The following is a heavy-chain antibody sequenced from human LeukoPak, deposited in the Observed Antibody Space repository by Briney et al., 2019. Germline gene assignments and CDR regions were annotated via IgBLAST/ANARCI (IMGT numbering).Heavy chain of an antibody. Sequence: QSGPGLVKPSQTLSLTCDISGDSVSSTSAAWNWIRQSPSRGLEWLGRTYYRSKWYNDYAVSVKSRIVINTDTTMNHVSLHLKSVSPEDTAVYYCARDRALSWELIYSGMDVWGRGTTVTVSS. D-gene: IGHD1-7*01. CDR3: ARDRALSWELIYSGMDV. V-gene: IGHV6-1*01. CDR1: GDSVSSTSAA. J-gene: IGHJ6*02. CDR2: TYYRSKWYN.